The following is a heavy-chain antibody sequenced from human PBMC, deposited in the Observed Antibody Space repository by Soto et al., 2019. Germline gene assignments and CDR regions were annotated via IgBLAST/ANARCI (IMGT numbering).Heavy chain of an antibody. Sequence: SETLSLTCTVSGGSISSYYWSWIRQPPGKGLEWIGYIYYSGSTNYNPSLKSRVTISVDTSKNQFSLKLSSVTAADTAVYYCARDCISTSCRDYGMDVWGQGTTVTVSS. CDR2: IYYSGST. CDR3: ARDCISTSCRDYGMDV. D-gene: IGHD2-2*01. V-gene: IGHV4-59*01. J-gene: IGHJ6*02. CDR1: GGSISSYY.